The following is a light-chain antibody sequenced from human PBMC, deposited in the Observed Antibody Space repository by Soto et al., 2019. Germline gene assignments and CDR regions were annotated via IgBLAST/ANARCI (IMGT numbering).Light chain of an antibody. J-gene: IGKJ1*01. V-gene: IGKV3-20*01. CDR2: GAS. CDR1: QSVSSSY. Sequence: EIVLTQSPGTLSLSPGERATLSCRASQSVSSSYLAWYQQKPGQAPRLLIYGASSRATGIPDRFSGSVSGTDFTLTISRLEPEYFGVYYCQQYGISPKTFGPGAKVEIK. CDR3: QQYGISPKT.